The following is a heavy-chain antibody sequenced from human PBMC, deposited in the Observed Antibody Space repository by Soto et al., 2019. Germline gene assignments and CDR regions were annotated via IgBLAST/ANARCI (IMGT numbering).Heavy chain of an antibody. Sequence: SVKVSCNASGGTFSSYAISWVRQAPGQGLEWMGGIIPIFGTANYAQKFQGRVTITADESTSTAYMELSSLRSEDTAVYYCASSIVGDAFDYWGQGTLVTVSS. J-gene: IGHJ4*02. V-gene: IGHV1-69*13. CDR1: GGTFSSYA. CDR2: IIPIFGTA. CDR3: ASSIVGDAFDY. D-gene: IGHD1-26*01.